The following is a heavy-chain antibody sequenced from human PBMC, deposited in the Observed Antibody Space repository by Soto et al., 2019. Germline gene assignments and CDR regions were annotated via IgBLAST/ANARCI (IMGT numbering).Heavy chain of an antibody. CDR3: ARADGPGSLGI. CDR1: GGSISSYY. V-gene: IGHV4-59*01. Sequence: PSETLSLTCTVSGGSISSYYWSWIRQPPGKGLEWIGYIYYSGSTNYNPSLKSRVTISVDTSKNQFSLKLSSVTAADTAVYYCARADGPGSLGIWGQGTMVTVSS. CDR2: IYYSGST. D-gene: IGHD3-10*01. J-gene: IGHJ3*02.